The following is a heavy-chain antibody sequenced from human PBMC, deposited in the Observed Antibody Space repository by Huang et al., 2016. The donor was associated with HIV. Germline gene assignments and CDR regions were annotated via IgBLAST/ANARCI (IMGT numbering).Heavy chain of an antibody. J-gene: IGHJ4*02. CDR2: RNPKSGNT. CDR1: GFNLNKYD. CDR3: ARARGFLYDSTGYYSRYYFDS. V-gene: IGHV1-8*03. D-gene: IGHD3-22*01. Sequence: QVQLVQSGAEVKKPGASVKVSCKASGFNLNKYDFNWVRHASVQGLEWMGWRNPKSGNTGYAQKFQGRVTSTRNTSITTAYMELRSLRSEDTAVYYCARARGFLYDSTGYYSRYYFDSWGQGTLVTISS.